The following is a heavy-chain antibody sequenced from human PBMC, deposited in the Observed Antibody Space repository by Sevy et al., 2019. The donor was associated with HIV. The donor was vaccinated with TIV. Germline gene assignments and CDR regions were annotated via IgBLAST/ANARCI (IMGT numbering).Heavy chain of an antibody. D-gene: IGHD3-10*01. CDR2: IIPIFGTA. Sequence: ASVKVSCKASGGTFSSYAMSWVRQAPGQGLEWMGGIIPIFGTANYAQKFQGRVTITADESTSTAYMELSSLRSEDTAVYYCARGISGSGSYYNHYYYGMDVWGQGTTVTVSS. CDR3: ARGISGSGSYYNHYYYGMDV. J-gene: IGHJ6*02. V-gene: IGHV1-69*13. CDR1: GGTFSSYA.